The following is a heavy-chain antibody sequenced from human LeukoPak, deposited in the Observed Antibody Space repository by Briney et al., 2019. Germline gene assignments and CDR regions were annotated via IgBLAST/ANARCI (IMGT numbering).Heavy chain of an antibody. V-gene: IGHV3-21*04. D-gene: IGHD6-19*01. CDR1: GFTFSSYS. CDR3: ARGRGSGWYVDY. J-gene: IGHJ4*02. CDR2: IGSSSGYT. Sequence: GGSLRLSCGASGFTFSSYSMNWVRQAPGKGLEWVSYIGSSSGYTNYADSVKGRFTISRDNAKNSLYLQLNSLRAEDTALYYCARGRGSGWYVDYWGQGTLVTVSS.